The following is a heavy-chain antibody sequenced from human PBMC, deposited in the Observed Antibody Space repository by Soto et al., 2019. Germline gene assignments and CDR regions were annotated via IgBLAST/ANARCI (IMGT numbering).Heavy chain of an antibody. V-gene: IGHV3-48*03. D-gene: IGHD3-22*01. Sequence: EESLRLSCAASGFTFSSYEMNWVRQAPGKGLEWVSYISSSGSTIYYADSVKGRFTISRDNAKNSLYLQMNSLRAEDTAVYYCARGNRVVAVLYYGMDVWGQGTTVTVSS. J-gene: IGHJ6*02. CDR1: GFTFSSYE. CDR3: ARGNRVVAVLYYGMDV. CDR2: ISSSGSTI.